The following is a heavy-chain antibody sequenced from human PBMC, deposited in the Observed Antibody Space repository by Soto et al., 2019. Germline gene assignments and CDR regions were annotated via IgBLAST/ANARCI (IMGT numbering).Heavy chain of an antibody. CDR2: IKGDGTNT. J-gene: IGHJ4*02. D-gene: IGHD5-12*01. Sequence: EVQLVESGGGLVQFGGSLRLSCAASGFTFSSYWMHWVRQVPGKGLVWLSRIKGDGTNTNYADSVKGRFTISRDNVDNTLYLQLNSLRAEDTGVYYCARGVSGYYGFDYWGQGTLVPVSS. V-gene: IGHV3-74*01. CDR3: ARGVSGYYGFDY. CDR1: GFTFSSYW.